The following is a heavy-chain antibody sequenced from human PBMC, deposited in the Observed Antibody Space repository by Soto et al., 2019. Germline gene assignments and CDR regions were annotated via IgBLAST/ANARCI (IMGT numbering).Heavy chain of an antibody. V-gene: IGHV3-48*01. CDR1: GFTFNSYS. CDR3: ARGVGALLYSDF. J-gene: IGHJ4*02. CDR2: SSSGSKTI. Sequence: EVQLVQSGGGLVQMGGSLRLSCAASGFTFNSYSMNWVRQAPGRGLEWVSYSSSGSKTIYYADSVKGRFTISRDSAQNTLFLQMNSLTAEDTAVYYCARGVGALLYSDFWGQGTLVTVSS. D-gene: IGHD1-26*01.